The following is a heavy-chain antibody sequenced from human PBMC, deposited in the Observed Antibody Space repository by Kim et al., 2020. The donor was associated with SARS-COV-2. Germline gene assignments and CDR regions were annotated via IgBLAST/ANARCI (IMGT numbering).Heavy chain of an antibody. CDR3: ASEGLPRSHGDYPTGYFQH. CDR1: GGSISSYY. Sequence: SETLSLTCTVSGGSISSYYWSWIRQPPGKGLEWIGYIYYSGSTNYNPSLKSRVTISVDTSKNQFSLKLSSVTAADTAVYYCASEGLPRSHGDYPTGYFQHWGQGTLVTVSS. V-gene: IGHV4-59*01. D-gene: IGHD4-17*01. J-gene: IGHJ1*01. CDR2: IYYSGST.